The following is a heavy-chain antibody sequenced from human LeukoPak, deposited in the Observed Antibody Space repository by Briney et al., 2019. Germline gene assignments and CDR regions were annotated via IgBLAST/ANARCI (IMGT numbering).Heavy chain of an antibody. CDR2: IYYSGGT. V-gene: IGHV4-39*02. D-gene: IGHD1-1*01. J-gene: IGHJ4*02. CDR3: AREYNWNEDY. Sequence: PSETLSLTCTVSGGSISSSSYYWGWIRQPPGKGLEWIGSIYYSGGTYYNPSLKSRVTISVDTSKNQFSLKLSSVTAADTAVYYCAREYNWNEDYWGQGTLVTVSS. CDR1: GGSISSSSYY.